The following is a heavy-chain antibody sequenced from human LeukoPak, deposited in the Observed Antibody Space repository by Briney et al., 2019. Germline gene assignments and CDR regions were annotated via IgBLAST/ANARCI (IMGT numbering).Heavy chain of an antibody. V-gene: IGHV3-7*01. CDR3: SRGGRGDY. CDR1: GFTFTTYW. Sequence: GGSLRLSCAASGFTFTTYWMSWVRQAPGKGLEWVANIKQDGSDKYYVDSVKGRFTIPRDSAKNSMYLEMNSLRADDTAVYYCSRGGRGDYWGQGTLVTVSS. J-gene: IGHJ4*02. CDR2: IKQDGSDK. D-gene: IGHD3-16*01.